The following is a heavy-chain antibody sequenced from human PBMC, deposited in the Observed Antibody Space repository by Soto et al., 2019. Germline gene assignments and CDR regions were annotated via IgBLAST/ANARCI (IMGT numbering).Heavy chain of an antibody. CDR2: INHSGST. D-gene: IGHD3-16*01. CDR3: ARRFGLSPGPQKTNYYMDV. CDR1: GGSFSGYY. Sequence: SETLSLTCAVYGGSFSGYYWSWIRQPPGKGLEWIGEINHSGSTNYNPSLKSRVTISVDTSKNQFSLKLSSVTAADTAVYYCARRFGLSPGPQKTNYYMDVWGKGTTVTVSS. V-gene: IGHV4-34*01. J-gene: IGHJ6*03.